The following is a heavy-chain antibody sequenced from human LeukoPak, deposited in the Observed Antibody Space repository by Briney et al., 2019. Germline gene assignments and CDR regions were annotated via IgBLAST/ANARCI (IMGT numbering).Heavy chain of an antibody. Sequence: GGSLRLSCAASGFTFNSYWMSWVRQAPGKGLEWVANIKQDGSEKYYVDSVKGRFTISRDNAKNSLYLQMNSLRAEDTAVYYCARLVRYYYDSSGPFDYWGQGTLVTVSS. CDR3: ARLVRYYYDSSGPFDY. CDR2: IKQDGSEK. J-gene: IGHJ4*02. V-gene: IGHV3-7*01. CDR1: GFTFNSYW. D-gene: IGHD3-22*01.